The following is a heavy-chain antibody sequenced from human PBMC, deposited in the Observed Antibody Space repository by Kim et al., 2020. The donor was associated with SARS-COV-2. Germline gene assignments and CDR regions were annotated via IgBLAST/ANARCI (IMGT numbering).Heavy chain of an antibody. CDR2: FKSGLETI. CDR3: ATGSREGGFDF. D-gene: IGHD3-10*01. J-gene: IGHJ4*02. CDR1: GLTNHA. Sequence: GGSLRLSCAASGLTNHALNWVRQAPGKGLEWISHFKSGLETIYYAASVQGRFTVSGDNPLYLQMSSLRAEDTAVYYCATGSREGGFDFWGQGTLVTVSA. V-gene: IGHV3-48*03.